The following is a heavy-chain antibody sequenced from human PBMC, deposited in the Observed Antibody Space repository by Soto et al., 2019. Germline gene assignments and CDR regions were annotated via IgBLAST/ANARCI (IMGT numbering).Heavy chain of an antibody. J-gene: IGHJ4*02. CDR2: IYWDDDK. CDR1: GFSLSTSGVG. Sequence: QITLKESGPTLVKPTQTLTLTCTFSGFSLSTSGVGVGWIRQPPGKALEWLALIYWDDDKRYSPSLKSQVTITKAPSTSQLVLTMTNMDRVDTATYYFAHGRYDGWYDFDYWGQGTLVTVSP. V-gene: IGHV2-5*02. CDR3: AHGRYDGWYDFDY. D-gene: IGHD6-19*01.